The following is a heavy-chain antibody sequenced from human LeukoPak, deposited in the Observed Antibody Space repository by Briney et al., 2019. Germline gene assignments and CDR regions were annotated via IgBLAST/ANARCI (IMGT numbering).Heavy chain of an antibody. CDR1: GYTFTDSY. J-gene: IGHJ4*02. V-gene: IGHV1-2*02. D-gene: IGHD2-2*01. CDR3: ARAVAGYQVPLDY. Sequence: ASVKVSCKASGYTFTDSYIHWVRQAPGQGRAWMGWINPYSGDTNYAQKFQGRVTMTRDTSINTAYMELTRLRSDDTAVYYCARAVAGYQVPLDYWGQGTLVSVSS. CDR2: INPYSGDT.